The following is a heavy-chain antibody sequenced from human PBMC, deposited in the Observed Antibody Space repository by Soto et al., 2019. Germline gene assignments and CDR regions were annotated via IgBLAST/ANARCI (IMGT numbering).Heavy chain of an antibody. J-gene: IGHJ6*02. D-gene: IGHD6-13*01. CDR2: IKQDGSEK. CDR1: GFTFSSYW. CDR3: ARDQRAHSSSWYYPRNYYYYGMDV. V-gene: IGHV3-7*01. Sequence: PGGSLRLSCAASGFTFSSYWMSWVRQAPGKGLEWVANIKQDGSEKYYVDSVKGRFTISRDNAKNSLYLQMNSLRAEDTAVYYCARDQRAHSSSWYYPRNYYYYGMDVWGQGTKVTVSS.